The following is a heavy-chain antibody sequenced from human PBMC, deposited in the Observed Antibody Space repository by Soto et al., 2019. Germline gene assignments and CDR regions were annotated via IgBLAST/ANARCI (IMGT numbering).Heavy chain of an antibody. V-gene: IGHV3-9*01. J-gene: IGHJ4*02. CDR2: INWNSGSI. D-gene: IGHD1-26*01. CDR3: AKLTADHKSGSNQAYFEY. Sequence: GGSRRLSCAADGFTFDDYAMHWVRQVPGKGLEWVSGINWNSGSIGYGDSGKGRFAISRDNCKNSLHLQMNSLRAADTAVYYFAKLTADHKSGSNQAYFEYWGKGTLVTVSS. CDR1: GFTFDDYA.